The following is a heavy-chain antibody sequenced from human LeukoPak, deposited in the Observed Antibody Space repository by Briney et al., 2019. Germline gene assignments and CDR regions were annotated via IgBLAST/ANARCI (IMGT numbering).Heavy chain of an antibody. CDR1: GFTFSSYS. V-gene: IGHV3-48*01. CDR2: VSSSSSII. Sequence: GGSLRLSCAASGFTFSSYSMNWVRQAPGKGLEWVSYVSSSSSIIYYADSVKGRFTISRDIAKNSLYLQMNSLRVEDTAVYYCAREDGYCSGGSCYTWYYMEVWGKGTTVTVSS. D-gene: IGHD2-15*01. CDR3: AREDGYCSGGSCYTWYYMEV. J-gene: IGHJ6*03.